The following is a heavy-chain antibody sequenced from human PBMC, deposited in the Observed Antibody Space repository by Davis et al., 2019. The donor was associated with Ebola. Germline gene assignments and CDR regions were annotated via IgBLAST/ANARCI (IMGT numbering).Heavy chain of an antibody. CDR3: ANWRTGDLEY. J-gene: IGHJ4*02. Sequence: GESLKISCAASGFTFSSYAMTWVRQAPGKGLEWVSSISGSGGSTYYADSVKGRFTISRDNSKNTLYLQMNSLRAEDTAVYYCANWRTGDLEYWGQGTLVTVSS. CDR1: GFTFSSYA. V-gene: IGHV3-23*01. D-gene: IGHD7-27*01. CDR2: ISGSGGST.